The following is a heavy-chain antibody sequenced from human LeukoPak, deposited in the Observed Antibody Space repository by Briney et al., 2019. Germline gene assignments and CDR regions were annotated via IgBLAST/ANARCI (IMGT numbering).Heavy chain of an antibody. CDR1: GGSVSSGSYY. D-gene: IGHD3-22*01. J-gene: IGHJ4*02. Sequence: SETLSLTCTVSGGSVSSGSYYWSWIRQPPGKGLEWIGYIYYSGSTNYNPSLKSRVTISVDTSKNQFSLELSSVTAADTAVYYCAREGGGYYPYYFDYWGQGTLVTVSS. CDR2: IYYSGST. V-gene: IGHV4-61*01. CDR3: AREGGGYYPYYFDY.